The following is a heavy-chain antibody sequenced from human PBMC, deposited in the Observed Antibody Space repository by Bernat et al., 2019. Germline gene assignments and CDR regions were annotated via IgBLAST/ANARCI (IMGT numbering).Heavy chain of an antibody. CDR1: GYTFTSYD. CDR2: MNPNSGNT. V-gene: IGHV1-8*01. J-gene: IGHJ5*02. Sequence: QVQLVQSGAEVKKPGASVKVSCKASGYTFTSYDINWVRQATGQGLEWMGWMNPNSGNTGYAQKFQGRVTMTRNTSISTAYMELSSLRSEDTAVYYCARSRRSYCTNGGCYKFDPWGQGTLVTVSS. D-gene: IGHD2-8*01. CDR3: ARSRRSYCTNGGCYKFDP.